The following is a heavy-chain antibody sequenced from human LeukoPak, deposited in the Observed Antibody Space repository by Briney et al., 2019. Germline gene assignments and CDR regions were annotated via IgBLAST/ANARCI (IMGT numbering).Heavy chain of an antibody. CDR1: GFTFSNYN. CDR3: ARRAGAYSHPYDY. V-gene: IGHV3-21*01. CDR2: FSSSSSYI. J-gene: IGHJ4*02. Sequence: GGSLRLSCAASGFTFSNYNMNWVRQAPGKGLEWVSSFSSSSSYIYYADSVKGRFTISRDNAKNSLYLQMNSLRAEYTAVYYCARRAGAYSHPYDYWGQGTLVTVSS. D-gene: IGHD4/OR15-4a*01.